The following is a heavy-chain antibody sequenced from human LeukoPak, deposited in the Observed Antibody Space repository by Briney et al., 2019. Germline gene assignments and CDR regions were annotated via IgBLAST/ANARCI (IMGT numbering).Heavy chain of an antibody. V-gene: IGHV3-21*01. Sequence: PGGSLRLSCAASGFTFSSYSMSWVRQAPGKGLEWVSSISSSSSYIYYADSVKGRFTISRDNAKNSLYLQMNSLRAEDTAVYYCAREVTGGTSTNYYYYGMDVWGQGTTVTVSS. CDR2: ISSSSSYI. D-gene: IGHD2-8*02. CDR1: GFTFSSYS. CDR3: AREVTGGTSTNYYYYGMDV. J-gene: IGHJ6*02.